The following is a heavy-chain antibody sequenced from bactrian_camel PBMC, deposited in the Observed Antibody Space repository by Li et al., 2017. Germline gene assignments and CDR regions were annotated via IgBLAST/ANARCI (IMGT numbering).Heavy chain of an antibody. CDR3: VRSGGYWSLGY. CDR2: ISGGDTT. J-gene: IGHJ4*01. V-gene: IGHV3S40*01. CDR1: GLTFGING. D-gene: IGHD2*01. Sequence: SLRLSCVASGLTFGINGMSWVRQAPGKGLEWVSTISGGDTTYYADSVKGRFTISRGNAKNTVSLQMNSLKPEDTAVYYCVRSGGYWSLGYWGQGTQVTVS.